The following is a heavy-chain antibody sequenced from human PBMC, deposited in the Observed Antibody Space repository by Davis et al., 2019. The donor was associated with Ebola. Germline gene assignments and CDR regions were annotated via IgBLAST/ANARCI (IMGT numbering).Heavy chain of an antibody. D-gene: IGHD2-2*01. J-gene: IGHJ6*01. CDR3: ARASFHQGPIGLPPGTLLQEHL. CDR2: IYYSGST. CDR1: GGSISSSSYY. Sequence: SETLSLTCTVSGGSISSSSYYWGWIRQPPGKGLEWIGSIYYSGSTYYNPSLKSRVTISVDTSKNQFSLKLSSVTAADTAVYYCARASFHQGPIGLPPGTLLQEHLWG. V-gene: IGHV4-39*07.